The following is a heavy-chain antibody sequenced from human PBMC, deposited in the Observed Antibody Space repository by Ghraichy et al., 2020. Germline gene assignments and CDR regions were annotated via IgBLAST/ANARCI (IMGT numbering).Heavy chain of an antibody. D-gene: IGHD1-14*01. Sequence: GGSLRLSCVASGFTVSNNYLMWVRQAQGKGLEWVSVIYSGTTTDYADYVKGRFTISRHSSKNTLYLQMDSLRAEDTAVYYCARGYIPYQLNIWGQGTTVIVSS. V-gene: IGHV3-53*04. CDR3: ARGYIPYQLNI. CDR2: IYSGTTT. J-gene: IGHJ6*02. CDR1: GFTVSNNY.